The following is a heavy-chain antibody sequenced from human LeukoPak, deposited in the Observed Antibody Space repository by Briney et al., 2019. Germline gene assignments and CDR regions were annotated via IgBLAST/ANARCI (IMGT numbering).Heavy chain of an antibody. CDR2: INPNSGGT. J-gene: IGHJ4*02. D-gene: IGHD6-19*01. CDR1: GYTFTGYY. CDR3: ARELTGYSSGWYDDY. V-gene: IGHV1-2*02. Sequence: ASVKVSCKASGYTFTGYYMHWVRQAPGQGLEWMGWINPNSGGTNYAQKFQGRVTMTRDTSISTAYMELSRLRSDDTVVYYCARELTGYSSGWYDDYWGQGTLVTVSS.